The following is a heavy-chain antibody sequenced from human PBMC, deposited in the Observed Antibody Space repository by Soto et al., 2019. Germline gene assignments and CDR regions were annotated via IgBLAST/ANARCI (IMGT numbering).Heavy chain of an antibody. V-gene: IGHV3-30-3*01. CDR3: AIDNSYFGGNYYYGMDV. Sequence: QVQLVESGGGVVQPGRSLRLSCAASGFTFSSYAMHWVRQAPGKGLEWVAVISYDGSNKYYADSVKGRFTISRDNSKNTLYLQMNSLRAEDTAVYYCAIDNSYFGGNYYYGMDVWGQGTTVTVSS. J-gene: IGHJ6*02. CDR2: ISYDGSNK. CDR1: GFTFSSYA. D-gene: IGHD1-20*01.